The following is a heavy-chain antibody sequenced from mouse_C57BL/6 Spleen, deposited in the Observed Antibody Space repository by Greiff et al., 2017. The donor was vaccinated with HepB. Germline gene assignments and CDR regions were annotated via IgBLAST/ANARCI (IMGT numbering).Heavy chain of an antibody. CDR3: AINWDEDAMDY. Sequence: QVHVKQPGAELVKPGASVKVSCKASGYTFTSYWMHWVKQRPGQGLEWIGRIHPSDSDTNYNQKFKGKATLTVDKSSSTAYMQLSSLTSEDSAVYYCAINWDEDAMDYWGQGTSVTVSS. J-gene: IGHJ4*01. V-gene: IGHV1-74*01. D-gene: IGHD4-1*01. CDR2: IHPSDSDT. CDR1: GYTFTSYW.